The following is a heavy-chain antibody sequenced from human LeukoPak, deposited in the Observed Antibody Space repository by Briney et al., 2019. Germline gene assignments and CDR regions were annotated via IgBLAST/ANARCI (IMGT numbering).Heavy chain of an antibody. CDR1: GGSISNSCYY. CDR3: ARDNDGFGGKQAFDY. CDR2: IYYSAST. J-gene: IGHJ4*02. V-gene: IGHV4-39*02. D-gene: IGHD2-15*01. Sequence: SETLSLTCTVSGGSISNSCYYWGWLRPPPGKGLEWIGSIYYSASTYYNPSLKSPFTIYMYTPKNHFTLTPVSVTAAATYVCNCARDNDGFGGKQAFDYWGQGTLVTVYS.